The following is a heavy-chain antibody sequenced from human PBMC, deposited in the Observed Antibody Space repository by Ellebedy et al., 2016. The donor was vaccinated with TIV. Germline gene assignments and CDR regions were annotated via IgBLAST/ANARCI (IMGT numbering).Heavy chain of an antibody. D-gene: IGHD4/OR15-4a*01. V-gene: IGHV4-31*03. CDR1: GDSISDGGYY. CDR3: ARDFQDYGIDGFDV. Sequence: SETLSLTCTVSGDSISDGGYYCGWVRQHPEKGLEWIGHIYFSGKTSYKPSLESRLIISLDTSKNQFFLQLSSVTAADTAVYYCARDFQDYGIDGFDVWGQGTMVAVSS. CDR2: IYFSGKT. J-gene: IGHJ3*01.